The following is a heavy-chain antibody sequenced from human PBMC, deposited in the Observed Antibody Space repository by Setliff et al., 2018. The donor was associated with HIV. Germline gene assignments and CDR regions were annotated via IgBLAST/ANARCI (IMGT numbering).Heavy chain of an antibody. Sequence: GGSLRLSCAASGFTFSSYGMNWVRQAPGKGLECVSYISSTSSTMYYADSVKGRFTISRDNAKNSLYLQMNSLRAEDTAVYYCARSMNYDTSGWSFDGFDIWGQGTMVTVSS. CDR1: GFTFSSYG. CDR2: ISSTSSTM. CDR3: ARSMNYDTSGWSFDGFDI. V-gene: IGHV3-48*01. J-gene: IGHJ3*02. D-gene: IGHD3-22*01.